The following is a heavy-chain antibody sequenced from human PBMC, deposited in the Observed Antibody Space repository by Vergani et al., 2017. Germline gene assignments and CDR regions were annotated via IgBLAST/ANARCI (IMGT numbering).Heavy chain of an antibody. D-gene: IGHD2-2*01. Sequence: QLQLQESGPGLVKPSETLSLTCTVSGGSISSSSYYWGWIRQPPGKGLEWIGSIYYSGRTNYNPSLKSRVNISVDTSKNQFSLKLSSVTAADTAVYYCARDSTHCSSTSCYDWFDPWGQGTLVTVSS. V-gene: IGHV4-39*07. J-gene: IGHJ5*02. CDR1: GGSISSSSYY. CDR2: IYYSGRT. CDR3: ARDSTHCSSTSCYDWFDP.